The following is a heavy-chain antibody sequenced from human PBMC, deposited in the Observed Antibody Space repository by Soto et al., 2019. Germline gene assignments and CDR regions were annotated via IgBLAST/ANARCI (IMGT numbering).Heavy chain of an antibody. D-gene: IGHD3-3*01. CDR2: ISTDGSST. J-gene: IGHJ4*02. Sequence: PGGSLRLSCAATGFTFSTYWMHWVRQGPGKGLVWVSRISTDGSSTTYADSVKGRFTISRDNAKNSLYLQMNSLRAEDTALYYCAKAGFWSGYYSLVDYWGQGTLVTVSS. V-gene: IGHV3-74*01. CDR3: AKAGFWSGYYSLVDY. CDR1: GFTFSTYW.